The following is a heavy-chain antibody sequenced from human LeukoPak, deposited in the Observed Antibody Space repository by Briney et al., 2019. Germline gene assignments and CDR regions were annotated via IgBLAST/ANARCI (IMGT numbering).Heavy chain of an antibody. Sequence: ASVKVSCKASGYTFTSYGISWVRQAPGQGLEWMGWISAYNGNTNYAQKLQGRVTMTTDTSTSTAYMELRSLRSDDTAVYYCAREPRHIVVVTAGGDAFDIWGQGTMVTVSS. CDR1: GYTFTSYG. V-gene: IGHV1-18*01. J-gene: IGHJ3*02. CDR3: AREPRHIVVVTAGGDAFDI. D-gene: IGHD2-21*02. CDR2: ISAYNGNT.